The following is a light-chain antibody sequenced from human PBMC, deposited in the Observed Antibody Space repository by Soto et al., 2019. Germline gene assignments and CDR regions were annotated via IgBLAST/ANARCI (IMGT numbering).Light chain of an antibody. Sequence: DIQMTQSPSTVSAYVGDSVTITCRASQSITTWLAWYQQRPGKAPNLLIYDVSRLQSGVPSRFSGSGSGTEFTLTISSLQPDDFATYYCQQYKMYSPWTFGQGTKVDIK. CDR3: QQYKMYSPWT. CDR1: QSITTW. V-gene: IGKV1-5*01. CDR2: DVS. J-gene: IGKJ1*01.